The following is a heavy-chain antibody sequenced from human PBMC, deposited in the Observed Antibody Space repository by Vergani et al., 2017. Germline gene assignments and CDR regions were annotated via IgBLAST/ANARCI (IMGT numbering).Heavy chain of an antibody. J-gene: IGHJ6*02. CDR3: ARSLPEYTAMSGYYGMDV. CDR1: GGTPRSYA. Sequence: QVQLVQSGAEVKKPGSSVKVSCKASGGTPRSYAITWLRQAPGQGLEWMGRIIPIFGTANHARKFQGRVTISADDSTTTAYMELRSLRSDDTAVYYCARSLPEYTAMSGYYGMDVWGQGTTVTVSS. V-gene: IGHV1-69*13. CDR2: IIPIFGTA. D-gene: IGHD5-18*01.